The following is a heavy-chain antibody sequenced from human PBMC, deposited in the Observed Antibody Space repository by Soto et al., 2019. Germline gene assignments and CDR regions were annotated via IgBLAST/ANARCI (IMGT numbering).Heavy chain of an antibody. Sequence: QVQLQESGPGLVKPSETLSLTCTVSGGSISSYYWSWIRQPPGKGLEWIGYIYYSGSTNYNPSLKSRVTISVDTSKNQFSLKLSSVTAADTAVYYCARAPLYSRYDYSWGGYFDCWGQGTLVTVSS. CDR3: ARAPLYSRYDYSWGGYFDC. J-gene: IGHJ4*02. V-gene: IGHV4-59*01. CDR1: GGSISSYY. CDR2: IYYSGST. D-gene: IGHD5-12*01.